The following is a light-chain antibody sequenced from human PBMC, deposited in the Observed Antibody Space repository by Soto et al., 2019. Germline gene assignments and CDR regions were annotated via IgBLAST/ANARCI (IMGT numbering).Light chain of an antibody. V-gene: IGKV3-20*01. Sequence: EIVLTQSPGTLSLSPGERATLSCRASQSVSTSYLAWYQQKPGQAPRLLIYGASSRATGIPDRFSGSGSGADCTLTISRLEPEDVAVYYCQQYGSVPLTFGGGTKVEIK. J-gene: IGKJ4*01. CDR3: QQYGSVPLT. CDR1: QSVSTSY. CDR2: GAS.